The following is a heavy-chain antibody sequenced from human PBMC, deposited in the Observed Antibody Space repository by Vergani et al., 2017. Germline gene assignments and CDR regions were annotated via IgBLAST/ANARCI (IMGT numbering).Heavy chain of an antibody. CDR2: ISGSGCST. V-gene: IGHV3-23*01. Sequence: EVQMLESGGGLIQPGGSLRLSCAASGFTFSSYAMTWVRQAPGKGLEWVSGISGSGCSTQYADSVKGRFTISRDNSKNTLYLQMNSLRAEDTAVYYCAKGDRYVDESFYSYMDVWGKGTTVTVSS. J-gene: IGHJ6*03. D-gene: IGHD3-9*01. CDR1: GFTFSSYA. CDR3: AKGDRYVDESFYSYMDV.